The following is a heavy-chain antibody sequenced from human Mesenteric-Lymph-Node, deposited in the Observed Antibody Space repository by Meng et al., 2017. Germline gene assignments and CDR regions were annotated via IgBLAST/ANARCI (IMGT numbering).Heavy chain of an antibody. D-gene: IGHD6-13*01. CDR2: IYYSGST. J-gene: IGHJ3*02. CDR3: ARDFGILREQQLVRRAFDI. CDR1: GGSISSSSYY. Sequence: SETLSLTCTVSGGSISSSSYYWGWIRQPPGKGREWIGSIYYSGSTYYNPSLKSRVTISVDTSKNQFSLKLSSVTAADTAVYYCARDFGILREQQLVRRAFDIWGQGTMVTVSS. V-gene: IGHV4-39*07.